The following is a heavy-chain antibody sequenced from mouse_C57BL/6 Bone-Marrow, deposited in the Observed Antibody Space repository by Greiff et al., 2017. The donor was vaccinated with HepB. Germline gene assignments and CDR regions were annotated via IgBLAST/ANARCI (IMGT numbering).Heavy chain of an antibody. Sequence: VKLMESGPELARPWASVKISCQAFYTFSRRVHFAIRDTNYWMQWVKQRPGQGLEWIGAIYPGNGDTSYNQKFKGKATLTADTSSSTAYMQLSSLTSEDSAVYYCAWNYGGSYVGYWYFDVWGTGTTVTVSS. V-gene: IGHV1-87*01. CDR1: YTFSRRVH. J-gene: IGHJ1*03. CDR3: SEDSAVYYCAWNYGGSYVGYWYFDV. D-gene: IGHD1-1*01. CDR2: GQGLEWIG.